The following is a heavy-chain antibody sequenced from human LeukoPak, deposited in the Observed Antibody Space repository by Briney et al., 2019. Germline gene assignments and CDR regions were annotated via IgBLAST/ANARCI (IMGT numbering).Heavy chain of an antibody. D-gene: IGHD6-19*01. CDR1: GFTFSSYS. CDR2: ISSSSSYI. V-gene: IGHV3-21*01. CDR3: ARVLGVQESEYYFDY. Sequence: GGSLRLSCAASGFTFSSYSMNWVRQAPGKGLEWVSSISSSSSYIYYADSVKGRFTISRDNAKNSLYLQMNCLRAEDTAVYYCARVLGVQESEYYFDYWGQGTLVTVSS. J-gene: IGHJ4*02.